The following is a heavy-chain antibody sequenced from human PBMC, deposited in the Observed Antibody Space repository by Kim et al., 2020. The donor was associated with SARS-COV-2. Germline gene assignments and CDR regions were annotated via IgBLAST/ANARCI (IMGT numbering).Heavy chain of an antibody. V-gene: IGHV3-30*04. CDR3: ARAYGGSYLTAFDY. CDR1: GFTFSSYA. J-gene: IGHJ4*02. CDR2: ISYDGSNK. Sequence: GGSLRLSCAVSGFTFSSYAMHWVRQAPGKGLEWVAVISYDGSNKYYADSVKGRFTISRDNSKSTLYLQMNSLRAEDTAVYYCARAYGGSYLTAFDYWGQGTLVTVSS. D-gene: IGHD1-26*01.